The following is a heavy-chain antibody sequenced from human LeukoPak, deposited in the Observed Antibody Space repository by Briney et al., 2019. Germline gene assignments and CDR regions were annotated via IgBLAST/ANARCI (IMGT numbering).Heavy chain of an antibody. D-gene: IGHD1-26*01. CDR3: APESQGLSGSYSSANGGQTIDY. J-gene: IGHJ4*02. Sequence: SETLSLTCIVSGGSISTYYWSWIRQPPGKGLEWIGYIYYTGNTNVNPSLKSRLTISVGTSKNQFSLKLSSVTAADTAVYYCAPESQGLSGSYSSANGGQTIDYWGQGTLVTASS. CDR1: GGSISTYY. CDR2: IYYTGNT. V-gene: IGHV4-59*01.